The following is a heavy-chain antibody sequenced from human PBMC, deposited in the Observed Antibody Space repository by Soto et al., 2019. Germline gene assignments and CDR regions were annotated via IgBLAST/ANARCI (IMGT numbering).Heavy chain of an antibody. D-gene: IGHD3-16*01. Sequence: SQTLSLTRAISGDRVSSKSAAWNWIRQSPSRGLGWRGRMYGRCKRYNYYARSVTSRKANNPDTSKNHFTLQLRAVMPEDTAVYYCARAALGIERHTLERVDPWGQGTLVTVSS. CDR2: MYGRCKRYN. CDR3: ARAALGIERHTLERVDP. V-gene: IGHV6-1*01. CDR1: GDRVSSKSAA. J-gene: IGHJ5*01.